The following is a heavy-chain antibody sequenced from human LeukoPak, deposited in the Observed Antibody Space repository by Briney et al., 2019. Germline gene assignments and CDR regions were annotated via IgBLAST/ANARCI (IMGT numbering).Heavy chain of an antibody. D-gene: IGHD2-15*01. CDR3: ARGRYCSGGSCSGSYFDY. CDR1: GLTFSSYA. CDR2: ISGSGGST. J-gene: IGHJ4*02. V-gene: IGHV3-23*01. Sequence: GSLRLSCAASGLTFSSYAMSWVRQAPGKGLEWVSGISGSGGSTYYADSVKGRFTISRDNSKNTLYLQMNSLRAEDTALYYCARGRYCSGGSCSGSYFDYWGQGTLVTVSS.